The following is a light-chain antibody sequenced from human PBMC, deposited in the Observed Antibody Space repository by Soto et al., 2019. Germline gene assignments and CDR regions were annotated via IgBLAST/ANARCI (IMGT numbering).Light chain of an antibody. Sequence: DIQMTQSPSTLSASVGDRVTITCRASQSISSWLASYQQKPGKAPKLLIYDASSLESGVPSRFSGSGSGTEFTLTISSLQPDDFATYYCQQYNSYSWTCGQGTKVESK. CDR3: QQYNSYSWT. CDR2: DAS. CDR1: QSISSW. J-gene: IGKJ1*01. V-gene: IGKV1-5*01.